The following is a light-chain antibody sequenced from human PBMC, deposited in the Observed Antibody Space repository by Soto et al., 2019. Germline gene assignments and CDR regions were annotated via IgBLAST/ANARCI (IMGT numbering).Light chain of an antibody. J-gene: IGLJ2*01. Sequence: QSVLTQPPSVSGAPGQRVTISCTGSSSNIGAGYDVHWYQQLPGTAPKLLIYGNSNRPSGVPDRFSGSKSGTSASLAITGLQGEVEADYYCQSYDSSLSAVVFGGGTKLTVL. CDR3: QSYDSSLSAVV. CDR2: GNS. V-gene: IGLV1-40*01. CDR1: SSNIGAGYD.